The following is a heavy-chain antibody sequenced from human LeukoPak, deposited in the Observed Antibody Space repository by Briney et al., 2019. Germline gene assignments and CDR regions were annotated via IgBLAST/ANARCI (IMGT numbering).Heavy chain of an antibody. D-gene: IGHD3-10*01. CDR2: IWYDGSNK. CDR1: GFTFSTYG. Sequence: GRSLRLSCEASGFTFSTYGMHWVRQAPGKGLEWVAVIWYDGSNKNYADSVKGRFTISRDNSKNTLHLQMNSLRPEDTAVYYCAKKGETNTYGSRSYTWFDPWGQGTLVTVSS. CDR3: AKKGETNTYGSRSYTWFDP. V-gene: IGHV3-33*06. J-gene: IGHJ5*02.